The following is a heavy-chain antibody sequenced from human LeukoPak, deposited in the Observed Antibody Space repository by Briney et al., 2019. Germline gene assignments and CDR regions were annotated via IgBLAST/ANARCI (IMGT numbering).Heavy chain of an antibody. D-gene: IGHD7-27*01. CDR3: AKERNWGFFDY. V-gene: IGHV3-23*01. J-gene: IGHJ4*02. CDR1: GFTFSSYA. Sequence: PGGSLRLSCAASGFTFSSYAMSWVRQAPGKGLEWVSAISGDGDNTYYADSVKGRFTISRDNSKNTLCLQMNSLRAEDTAVYYCAKERNWGFFDYRGQGTLVTVSS. CDR2: ISGDGDNT.